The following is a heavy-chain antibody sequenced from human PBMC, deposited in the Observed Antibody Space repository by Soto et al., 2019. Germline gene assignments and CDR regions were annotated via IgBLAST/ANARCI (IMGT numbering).Heavy chain of an antibody. J-gene: IGHJ6*02. D-gene: IGHD3-16*01. CDR3: ASRGLYYYYGMDV. V-gene: IGHV3-7*03. CDR1: GFTFSSYW. Sequence: VGSLRLSGAASGFTFSSYWMSWVRQAPGKGLEWVANIKQDGSEKYYVDSVKGRFTISRDNAKNSLYLQMNSLRAEDTAVYYCASRGLYYYYGMDVWGQGTTVTVSS. CDR2: IKQDGSEK.